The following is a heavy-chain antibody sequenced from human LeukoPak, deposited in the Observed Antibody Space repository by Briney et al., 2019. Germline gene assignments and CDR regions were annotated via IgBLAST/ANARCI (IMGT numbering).Heavy chain of an antibody. V-gene: IGHV4-61*01. CDR2: IYYSGST. CDR1: GYSISSGYY. CDR3: ARGSPYDSSGNFDY. Sequence: PSETLSLTCAVSGYSISSGYYWSWIRQPPGKGLEWIGYIYYSGSTNYNPSLKSRVTISVDTSKNQFSLKLSSVTAADTAVYYCARGSPYDSSGNFDYWGQGTLVTVSS. D-gene: IGHD3-22*01. J-gene: IGHJ4*02.